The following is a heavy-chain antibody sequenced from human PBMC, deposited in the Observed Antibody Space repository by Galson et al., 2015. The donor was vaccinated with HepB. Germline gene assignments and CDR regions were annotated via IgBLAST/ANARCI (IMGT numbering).Heavy chain of an antibody. D-gene: IGHD3-10*01. V-gene: IGHV3-74*01. CDR1: GFTFSSYW. CDR3: ARGQYYYGSGSYYNVEVDY. J-gene: IGHJ4*02. CDR2: INSDGSST. Sequence: SLRLSCAASGFTFSSYWMHWVRQAPGKGLVWVSRINSDGSSTSYADSVKGRFNISRDNAKNTLYLQMNSLRAEDTAVYYCARGQYYYGSGSYYNVEVDYWGQGTLVTVSS.